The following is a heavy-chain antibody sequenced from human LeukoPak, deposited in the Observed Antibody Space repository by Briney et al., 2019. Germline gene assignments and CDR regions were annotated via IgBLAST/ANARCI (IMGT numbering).Heavy chain of an antibody. Sequence: SETLSLTCTVSGGSVYTSDYYWGWVRQPPGRGPEWIVDIFYTGKTNYNPSLKSRVSISIDTSKNQFSLKLTSVTAADTAVYYCARVFDSWGQGTLVTVSS. CDR1: GGSVYTSDYY. CDR3: ARVFDS. V-gene: IGHV4-39*07. CDR2: IFYTGKT. J-gene: IGHJ4*02.